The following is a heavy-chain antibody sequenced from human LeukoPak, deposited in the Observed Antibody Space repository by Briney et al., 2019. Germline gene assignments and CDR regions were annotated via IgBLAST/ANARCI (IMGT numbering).Heavy chain of an antibody. CDR1: GFTFSSYS. J-gene: IGHJ6*03. D-gene: IGHD4-17*01. Sequence: PGGSLRLSCAASGFTFSSYSMNWVRQAPGKGLEWVSSISSSSSYIYYADSVKGRFTISRDNAKNSLYLQLNSLRAEDTAVYFCARFRTGYYMDVWGKGTTVTVSS. CDR3: ARFRTGYYMDV. V-gene: IGHV3-21*01. CDR2: ISSSSSYI.